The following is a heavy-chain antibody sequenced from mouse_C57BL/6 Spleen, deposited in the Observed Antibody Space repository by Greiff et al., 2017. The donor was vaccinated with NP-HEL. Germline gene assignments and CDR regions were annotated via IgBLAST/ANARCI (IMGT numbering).Heavy chain of an antibody. CDR1: GYAFSSSW. D-gene: IGHD4-1*01. V-gene: IGHV1-82*01. J-gene: IGHJ3*01. CDR3: ARHREDWEAWFAC. CDR2: IYPGDGDT. Sequence: QVQLQQSGPELVKPGASVKISCKASGYAFSSSWMNWVKQRPGKGLEWIGRIYPGDGDTNYNGKFKGKATLTADKSSSTAYMQLSSLTSEDSAVYFCARHREDWEAWFACWGQGTLVTVSA.